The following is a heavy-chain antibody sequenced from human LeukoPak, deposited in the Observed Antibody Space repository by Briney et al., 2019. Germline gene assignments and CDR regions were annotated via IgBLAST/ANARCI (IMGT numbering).Heavy chain of an antibody. Sequence: PGGSLRLSCAASGFTFGSYAMTWVRQAPGKGLEWVSVITGSESSTYYADSVRGRFTISRDNAENSVYLQMHSLRGDDTAVYYCATSLGATDFNYWGQGTLVTVSS. D-gene: IGHD1-26*01. CDR2: ITGSESST. J-gene: IGHJ4*02. CDR1: GFTFGSYA. CDR3: ATSLGATDFNY. V-gene: IGHV3-23*01.